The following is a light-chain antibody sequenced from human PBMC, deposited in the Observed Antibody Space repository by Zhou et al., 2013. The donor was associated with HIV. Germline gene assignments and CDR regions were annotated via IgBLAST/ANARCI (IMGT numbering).Light chain of an antibody. CDR2: AAT. V-gene: IGKV1-9*01. CDR3: QQYNSYSHT. J-gene: IGKJ2*01. Sequence: DIQLTQSPSFLSASVGDRVAITCRASQGISTYLAWYQQKPGKAPKLLIYAATTLQSGVPSRFSGSGSGTEFTLTISSLQPEDFATYYCQQYNSYSHTFGQGTKLEIK. CDR1: QGISTY.